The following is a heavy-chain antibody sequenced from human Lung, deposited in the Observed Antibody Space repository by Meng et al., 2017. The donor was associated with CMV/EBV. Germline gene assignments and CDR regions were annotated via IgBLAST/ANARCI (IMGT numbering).Heavy chain of an antibody. D-gene: IGHD2-8*01. V-gene: IGHV5-51*01. J-gene: IGHJ4*02. CDR1: GYMFSVYW. CDR3: ARQGHGVPLDF. CDR2: VYPGDSGT. Sequence: GGSLRLSCKGSGYMFSVYWIAWVRQMPGKDLEWVGIVYPGDSGTRYSPSLQGQVTISVDKSISTAYLQWSSLRASDTAIYYCARQGHGVPLDFWGQGTLVTVSS.